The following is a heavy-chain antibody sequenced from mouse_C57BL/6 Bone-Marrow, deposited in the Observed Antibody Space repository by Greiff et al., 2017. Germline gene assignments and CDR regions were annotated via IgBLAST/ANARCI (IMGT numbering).Heavy chain of an antibody. CDR2: INPNNGGT. Sequence: VQLQQPGSELVKPGASVKISCKASGYTFTDYYMNWVKQSHGKSLEWIGDINPNNGGTSYNQKFKGKATLTVDKSSSTAYMGLSSLTSEDSAVYDRARKRYYGSSYYYYAMDYWGQGTSVTVSS. V-gene: IGHV1-26*01. J-gene: IGHJ4*01. D-gene: IGHD1-1*01. CDR3: ARKRYYGSSYYYYAMDY. CDR1: GYTFTDYY.